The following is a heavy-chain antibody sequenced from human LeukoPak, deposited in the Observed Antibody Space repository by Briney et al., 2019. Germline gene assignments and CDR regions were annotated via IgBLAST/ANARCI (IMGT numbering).Heavy chain of an antibody. CDR3: ATGTTHDFDY. CDR1: GYTFTIYD. Sequence: ASVKVSCKASGYTFTIYDINWVRQAPGQGLEWVGWMNPNNGGTVYAQKFQGRVTMTRNTSISTAYMELSSLRSEDTAVYYCATGTTHDFDYWGQGTLVTVSS. CDR2: MNPNNGGT. J-gene: IGHJ4*02. D-gene: IGHD1-7*01. V-gene: IGHV1-8*01.